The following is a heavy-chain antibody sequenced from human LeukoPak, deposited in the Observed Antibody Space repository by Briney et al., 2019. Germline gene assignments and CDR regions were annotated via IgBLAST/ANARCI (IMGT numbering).Heavy chain of an antibody. J-gene: IGHJ5*02. D-gene: IGHD6-19*01. CDR3: ATLNIESSSGWFFRS. CDR2: AYYSGTN. Sequence: SETLSLTCHVSGGYITTYYWSWIRQPPGKGLEWIGYAYYSGTNEYNPSLRSRLTMSADASRNQFSLTLSSVTAADTAIYYCATLNIESSSGWFFRSWGQGTLVSVSS. V-gene: IGHV4-59*01. CDR1: GGYITTYY.